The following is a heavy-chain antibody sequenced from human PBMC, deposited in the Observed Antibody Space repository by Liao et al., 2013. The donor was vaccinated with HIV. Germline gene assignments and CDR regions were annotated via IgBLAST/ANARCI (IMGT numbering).Heavy chain of an antibody. V-gene: IGHV4-59*01. CDR3: ARDNRWALQHHLVIDV. J-gene: IGHJ3*01. CDR1: GGSTSGYY. Sequence: QVQLQESGPGLVKPAETLSLTCTVSGGSTSGYYWSWIRQSPGKGLEWIGYVYSSGSTSYNPSLESRVTISVGPSDKEVSLKVFAVTPADTATYYCARDNRWALQHHLVIDVWGQGTQVIVSS. CDR2: VYSSGST. D-gene: IGHD2/OR15-2a*01.